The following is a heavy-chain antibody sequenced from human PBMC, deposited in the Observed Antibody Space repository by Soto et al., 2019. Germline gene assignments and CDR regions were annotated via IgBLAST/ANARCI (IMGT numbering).Heavy chain of an antibody. Sequence: GGSLRLSCAASVFTFSSYWMSWVRQAPGKGLEWVANIKQDGSEKYYVDSVKGRFTISRDNAKNSLYLQMNSLRAEDTAVYYCAKTPQSWGQGTLVTVSS. CDR1: VFTFSSYW. V-gene: IGHV3-7*05. J-gene: IGHJ4*02. CDR3: AKTPQS. CDR2: IKQDGSEK.